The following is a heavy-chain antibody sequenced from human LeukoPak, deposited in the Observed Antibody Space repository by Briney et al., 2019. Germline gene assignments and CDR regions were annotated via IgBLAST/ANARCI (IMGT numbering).Heavy chain of an antibody. CDR2: INHSGST. D-gene: IGHD5-18*01. V-gene: IGHV4-34*01. CDR1: GGSFSGYY. J-gene: IGHJ5*02. CDR3: ARGQVDTAMVT. Sequence: SETLSLTCAVYGGSFSGYYWSWIRQPPGKGLEWIGEINHSGSTNYNPSLKSRVTISVGTSKNQFSLKLSSVTAADTAVYYCARGQVDTAMVTWGQGTLVTVSS.